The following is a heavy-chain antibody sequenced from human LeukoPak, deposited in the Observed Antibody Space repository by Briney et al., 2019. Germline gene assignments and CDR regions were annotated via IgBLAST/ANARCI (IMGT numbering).Heavy chain of an antibody. CDR3: AKAATYSSSSDAFDI. CDR1: GFTFSSYG. Sequence: GGSLRLSCAASGFTFSSYGMHWVRQAPGKGLEWVAFIRYDGSNKYYADSVKGRFTISRDNSKNTLYLQINSLRAEDTAVYYCAKAATYSSSSDAFDIWGQGTMVTVSS. V-gene: IGHV3-30*02. J-gene: IGHJ3*02. D-gene: IGHD6-6*01. CDR2: IRYDGSNK.